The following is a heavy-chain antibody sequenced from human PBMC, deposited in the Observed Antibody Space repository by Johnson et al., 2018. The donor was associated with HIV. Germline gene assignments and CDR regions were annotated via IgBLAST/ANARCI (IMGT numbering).Heavy chain of an antibody. CDR2: ISSDGTNK. J-gene: IGHJ3*02. CDR1: GFTFTSYT. V-gene: IGHV3-30-3*01. Sequence: QVQLVESGGGVVQPGRSLRLSCAASGFTFTSYTIHWVRQAPGKGLEWVALISSDGTNKYYADSVKDRFTISRDNSKNTLYVEMNSLRVEDTALYYCAKRLGFDNRGDQFDIWGQGAMVTVSS. D-gene: IGHD3-22*01. CDR3: AKRLGFDNRGDQFDI.